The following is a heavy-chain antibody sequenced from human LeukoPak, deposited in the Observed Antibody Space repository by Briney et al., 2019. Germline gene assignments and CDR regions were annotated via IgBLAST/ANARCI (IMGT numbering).Heavy chain of an antibody. V-gene: IGHV3-48*02. J-gene: IGHJ4*02. Sequence: GGSLRLSCAASGFTFSSYSMSWVRQAPGKGLEWVSYISSSSTTIYYADSVKGRFTISRDNARNSLYLQMNSLRDEDTAVYYCARRYYYDSSGYLYWGQGTLVTVSS. D-gene: IGHD3-22*01. CDR3: ARRYYYDSSGYLY. CDR2: ISSSSTTI. CDR1: GFTFSSYS.